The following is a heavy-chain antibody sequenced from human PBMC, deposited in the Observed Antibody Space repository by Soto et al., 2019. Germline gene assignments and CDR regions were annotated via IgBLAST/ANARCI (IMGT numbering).Heavy chain of an antibody. V-gene: IGHV3-23*01. D-gene: IGHD3-10*01. Sequence: PGMSLALQCFTTAATFGHQALISAFPAPGQRREWLAATSGSGEDAFYADSVKGRFTISRDSSKNTLYLQMTSLRDEDTAIYYCSKDWPRASGSPPAYFDLLGPGT. CDR2: TSGSGEDA. CDR3: SKDWPRASGSPPAYFDL. J-gene: IGHJ4*01. CDR1: AATFGHQA.